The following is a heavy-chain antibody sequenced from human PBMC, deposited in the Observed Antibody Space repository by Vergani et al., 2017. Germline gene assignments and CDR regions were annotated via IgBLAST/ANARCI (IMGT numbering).Heavy chain of an antibody. V-gene: IGHV3-48*01. CDR2: ISSSSSTI. J-gene: IGHJ6*02. CDR3: ARGAMVRGIPRYYYGMDV. D-gene: IGHD3-10*01. Sequence: EVQLVESGGGLVQPGGSLRLSCAASGFTFSSYSMNWVRQAPGKGLEWVSYISSSSSTIYYADSVKGRFTISRDNAKNSLYLQMNSLRAEDTAVYYCARGAMVRGIPRYYYGMDVWGQGTTVTVSS. CDR1: GFTFSSYS.